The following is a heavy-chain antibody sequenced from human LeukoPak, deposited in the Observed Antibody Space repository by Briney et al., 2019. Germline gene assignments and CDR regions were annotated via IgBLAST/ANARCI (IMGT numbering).Heavy chain of an antibody. CDR1: GFTFSSYG. CDR3: ARARTVVTTIIYYYYYYGMDV. J-gene: IGHJ6*02. Sequence: GGSLRLPCAASGFTFSSYGMHWVRQAPGKGLEWVAVISYDGSNKYYADSVKGRFTISRDNSKNTLYLQMNSLRAEDTAVYYCARARTVVTTIIYYYYYYGMDVWGQGTTVTVSS. D-gene: IGHD4-23*01. CDR2: ISYDGSNK. V-gene: IGHV3-30*03.